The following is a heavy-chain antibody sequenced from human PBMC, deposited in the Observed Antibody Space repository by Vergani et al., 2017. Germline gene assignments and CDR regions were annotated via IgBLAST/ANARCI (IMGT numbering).Heavy chain of an antibody. Sequence: QVQLVESGGGVVQPGRSLRLSCTSSGLTFSTYAMHWVRQAPGKGLEWVAIIYYDGSKKYYADSVKGRFTISRDNSRNTVDLLMSSLSAEDTAIYYGVREGSYCGSITCRNPSYVYYYHMDVWAEGTTVTVSS. CDR3: VREGSYCGSITCRNPSYVYYYHMDV. CDR2: IYYDGSKK. D-gene: IGHD2-21*01. V-gene: IGHV3-33*01. CDR1: GLTFSTYA. J-gene: IGHJ6*03.